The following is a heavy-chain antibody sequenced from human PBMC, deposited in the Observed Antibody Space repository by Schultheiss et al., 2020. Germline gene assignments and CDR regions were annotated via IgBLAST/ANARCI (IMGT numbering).Heavy chain of an antibody. D-gene: IGHD3-22*01. CDR1: GFTFSSYA. J-gene: IGHJ4*02. V-gene: IGHV3-23*01. CDR2: ISGSGGST. CDR3: AKDRRRRNYYDSSGHVNYFDY. Sequence: GGSLRLSCAASGFTFSSYAMSWVRQAPGKGLEWVSAISGSGGSTYYADSVKGRFTISRDNSKNTLYLQMNSLRAEDTAVYYCAKDRRRRNYYDSSGHVNYFDYWGQGTLVTGSS.